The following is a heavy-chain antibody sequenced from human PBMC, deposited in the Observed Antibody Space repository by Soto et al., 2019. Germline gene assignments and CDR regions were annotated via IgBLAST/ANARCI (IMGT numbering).Heavy chain of an antibody. CDR3: ARVLKSSGWDNDVFDS. V-gene: IGHV3-33*01. D-gene: IGHD6-19*01. Sequence: GGSLRLSCAASGFTFSSYGMHWVRQAPGKGLEWVAVIWHDGSNKYYVDSVKGRFTISRDSSKNTLYLQMNTLRAEDTAVYYCARVLKSSGWDNDVFDSWGQGTMVTVSS. CDR1: GFTFSSYG. J-gene: IGHJ3*02. CDR2: IWHDGSNK.